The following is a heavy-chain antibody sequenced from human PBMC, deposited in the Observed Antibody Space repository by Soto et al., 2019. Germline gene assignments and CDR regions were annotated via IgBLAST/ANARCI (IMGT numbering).Heavy chain of an antibody. V-gene: IGHV4-30-2*01. D-gene: IGHD5-12*01. CDR3: ARVRGQWLLDY. J-gene: IGHJ4*02. Sequence: SETLSLTCAVSGGSISSGTYSWSWIRQPPGKGLEWIGHISPSGSTSYHPSLRGRVTISLDGPRNQFSLKVSSVTAADTAMYCWARVRGQWLLDYWGQGILVSVSS. CDR1: GGSISSGTYS. CDR2: ISPSGST.